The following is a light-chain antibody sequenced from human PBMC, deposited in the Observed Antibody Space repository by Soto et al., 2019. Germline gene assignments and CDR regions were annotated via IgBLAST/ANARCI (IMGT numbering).Light chain of an antibody. CDR2: DTS. CDR1: TGAVTSGHY. Sequence: QAVVTQEPSLTVSPGGTVTLTCGSSTGAVTSGHYPYWFQQKPGQAPRTLIYDTSNKHSWTPARFSGSLLGGKAALTLSGAQPEDEAEYYCLLSYSGAHWVFGGGTKLPS. CDR3: LLSYSGAHWV. J-gene: IGLJ3*02. V-gene: IGLV7-46*01.